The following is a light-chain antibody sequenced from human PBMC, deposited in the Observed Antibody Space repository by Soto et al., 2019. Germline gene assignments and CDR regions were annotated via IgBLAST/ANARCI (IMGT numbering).Light chain of an antibody. Sequence: QSALTQPPSVSGAPGQRVTISCTGSSSNIGAGYDVHWYQHLPGTAPKLLIYGNSNRPSGVPDRFSGSKSGTSASLAITGLQAEDEADYHCQSYDSSLTNAVFGGGTKLTVL. CDR2: GNS. J-gene: IGLJ2*01. CDR1: SSNIGAGYD. CDR3: QSYDSSLTNAV. V-gene: IGLV1-40*01.